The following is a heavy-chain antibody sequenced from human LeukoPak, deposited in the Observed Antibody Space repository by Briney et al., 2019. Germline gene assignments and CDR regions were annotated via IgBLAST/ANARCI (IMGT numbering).Heavy chain of an antibody. CDR3: ARSTRTSRKFDP. J-gene: IGHJ5*02. V-gene: IGHV3-20*04. Sequence: GGSLRLSCAASGFTSDDYGVNWVRQAPGKGLEWVSGINWNGGSTGYAVSVKGRFTISRDNAKNSLYLQMNSLRAEDTALYYCARSTRTSRKFDPWGQGTLVTVSS. CDR1: GFTSDDYG. CDR2: INWNGGST. D-gene: IGHD1-26*01.